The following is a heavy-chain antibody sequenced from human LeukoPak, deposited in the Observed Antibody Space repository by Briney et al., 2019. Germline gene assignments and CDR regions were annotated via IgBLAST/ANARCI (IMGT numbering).Heavy chain of an antibody. CDR2: ISGSGGST. Sequence: QPGGSLRLSCAASGFTFSSYAMSWVRQAPGKGLEWVSAISGSGGSTYYADSVKGRFTISRDNSKNTLYLQMNSLRAEDTAVYYCAKDPGYCSGGSCPYYYDSSGYSDYWGQGTLVTVSS. CDR3: AKDPGYCSGGSCPYYYDSSGYSDY. V-gene: IGHV3-23*01. CDR1: GFTFSSYA. J-gene: IGHJ4*02. D-gene: IGHD3-22*01.